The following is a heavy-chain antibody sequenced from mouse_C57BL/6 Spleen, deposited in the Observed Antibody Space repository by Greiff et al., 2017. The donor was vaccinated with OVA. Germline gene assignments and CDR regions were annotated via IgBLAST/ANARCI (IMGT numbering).Heavy chain of an antibody. CDR2: INPSNGGT. CDR3: ARSEGYYDYDRDAMDY. V-gene: IGHV1-53*01. D-gene: IGHD2-4*01. CDR1: GYTFTSYW. Sequence: QVQLQQPGTELVKPGASVKLSCKASGYTFTSYWMHWVKQRPGQGLEWIGNINPSNGGTNYNEKFKSKATLTVDKSSSTAYMQLSSLTSEDSAVYYCARSEGYYDYDRDAMDYWGQGTSVTVSS. J-gene: IGHJ4*01.